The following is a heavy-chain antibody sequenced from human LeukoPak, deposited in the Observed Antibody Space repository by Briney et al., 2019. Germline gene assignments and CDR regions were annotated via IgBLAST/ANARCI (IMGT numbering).Heavy chain of an antibody. CDR3: ARSGGTAIGNYERATFDY. V-gene: IGHV6-1*01. CDR2: TFYRSKWYN. Sequence: SQTLSLTCDISGDSVSSNSAAWNWIRQSPSRGLEWLGRTFYRSKWYNEYEVSLKSRLTIHADTSKNHFSLQLNSVTPEATAVYYCARSGGTAIGNYERATFDYWGQGTLVTVSS. D-gene: IGHD1-7*01. CDR1: GDSVSSNSAA. J-gene: IGHJ4*02.